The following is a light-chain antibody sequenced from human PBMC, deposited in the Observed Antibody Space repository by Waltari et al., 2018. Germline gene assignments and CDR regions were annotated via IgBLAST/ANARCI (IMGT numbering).Light chain of an antibody. CDR1: QGISSN. J-gene: IGKJ2*01. V-gene: IGKV3-15*01. Sequence: VMTQSPATLSLSPGDRATLSCRASQGISSNLAWYQHRPGQAPRLLMYGTSTRATGIPARFSGSGSGTEFTLTISSLQSEDSAVYYCQHYNNWPPVYTFGRGTNLEIK. CDR3: QHYNNWPPVYT. CDR2: GTS.